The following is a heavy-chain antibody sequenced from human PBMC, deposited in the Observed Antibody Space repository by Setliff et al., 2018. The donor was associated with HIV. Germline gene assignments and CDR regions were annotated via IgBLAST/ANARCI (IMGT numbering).Heavy chain of an antibody. CDR1: GFIFSDHH. V-gene: IGHV3-72*01. CDR2: VRNKVRGSTP. D-gene: IGHD3-22*01. J-gene: IGHJ3*02. Sequence: PGGSLRLSCVASGFIFSDHHMDWVRQAPGKGLEWVGRVRNKVRGSTPEYAASVKGRITVSRDDSSNSLYLQMNSLKSEDTAVYYCAGATSRSDDSAFEIWGQGTMVTVSS. CDR3: AGATSRSDDSAFEI.